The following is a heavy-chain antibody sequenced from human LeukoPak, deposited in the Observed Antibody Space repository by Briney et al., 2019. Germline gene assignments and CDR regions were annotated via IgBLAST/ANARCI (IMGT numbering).Heavy chain of an antibody. CDR3: AKSQRTGISPSDFDC. D-gene: IGHD1-14*01. J-gene: IGHJ4*02. CDR2: ISGCGGST. CDR1: GFTFSSYA. V-gene: IGHV3-23*01. Sequence: PGGSPRLPCAASGFTFSSYAMKWVRQAPAKGLEWVSGISGCGGSTYYADFLKGRFTISRDNSKNTLYLQMNSLRGEDTAVYYCAKSQRTGISPSDFDCWGQGTLVTVSS.